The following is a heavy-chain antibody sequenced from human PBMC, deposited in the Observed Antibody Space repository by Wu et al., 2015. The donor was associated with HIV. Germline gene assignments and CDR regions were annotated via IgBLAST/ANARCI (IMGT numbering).Heavy chain of an antibody. CDR3: YMELSRLRSDDTAVYYCASYYGPESSFDY. J-gene: IGHJ4*02. V-gene: IGHV1-69*05. Sequence: QVQLLQSGAEVKKPGSSVKVSCKTSEGRFTSYAIGWLRQAPGQGLEWVGGIIPLFGLTNYTQKFQGRVTIRTDASTATAYLELNNLGPEDTAISTAYMELSRLRSDDTAVYYCASYYGPESSFDYVGPGNAGHRLL. D-gene: IGHD3-10*01. CDR1: EGRFTSYA. CDR2: IIPLFGLT.